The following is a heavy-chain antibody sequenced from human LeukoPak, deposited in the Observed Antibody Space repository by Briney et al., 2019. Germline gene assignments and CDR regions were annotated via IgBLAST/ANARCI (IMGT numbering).Heavy chain of an antibody. D-gene: IGHD1-1*01. CDR3: ARRVETAYFDY. V-gene: IGHV4-39*01. CDR1: GGSISSSRYY. Sequence: SETLSLTCTVSGGSISSSRYYWGWIRQPPGKGLKWIGSIYYSGSTYYNPSLKSRVNISIDTSKNQFSLKLSSVTAADTAVYYCARRVETAYFDYWGQGTLVTVSS. CDR2: IYYSGST. J-gene: IGHJ4*02.